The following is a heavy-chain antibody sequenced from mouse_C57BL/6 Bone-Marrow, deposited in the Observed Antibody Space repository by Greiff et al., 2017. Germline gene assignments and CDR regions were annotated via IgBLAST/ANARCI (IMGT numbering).Heavy chain of an antibody. CDR2: IYPRSGNT. CDR3: ARSGDSSGYVLMDY. CDR1: GYTFTSYG. Sequence: QVQLKQSGAELARPGASVKLSCKASGYTFTSYGISWVKQRTGQGLEWIGEIYPRSGNTYYNEKFKGKATLTADKSSSTAYMELRSLTSEDSAVYFCARSGDSSGYVLMDYWGQGTSVTVSS. V-gene: IGHV1-81*01. D-gene: IGHD3-2*02. J-gene: IGHJ4*01.